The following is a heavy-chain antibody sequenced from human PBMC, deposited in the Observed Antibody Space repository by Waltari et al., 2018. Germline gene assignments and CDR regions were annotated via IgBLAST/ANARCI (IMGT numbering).Heavy chain of an antibody. D-gene: IGHD3-22*01. Sequence: EVQLFESGGALVQPGGSLRLSCAASGFTISSNAMSWVRQAPGKGLEWVSVISSSGGTIYYADSVKGRFTISRDYSKNTLYLQMNSLRAGDTAVYFCAKWDRVIVSEGGAFDIWGQGTMVTVSS. CDR3: AKWDRVIVSEGGAFDI. CDR2: ISSSGGTI. J-gene: IGHJ3*02. CDR1: GFTISSNA. V-gene: IGHV3-23*01.